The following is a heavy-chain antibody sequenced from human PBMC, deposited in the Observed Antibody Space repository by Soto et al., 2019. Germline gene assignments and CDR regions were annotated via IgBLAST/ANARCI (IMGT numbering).Heavy chain of an antibody. CDR2: INPNSGGA. V-gene: IGHV1-2*02. D-gene: IGHD4-4*01. J-gene: IGHJ6*02. CDR3: ARVKPYSNYHYYGMDV. CDR1: GYTFTGYY. Sequence: ASVKVSCKASGYTFTGYYMHWVRQAPGQGLEWMGWINPNSGGANYAQKFQDRVTMTRDTSISTAYMELSRLRSDDTAVYYCARVKPYSNYHYYGMDVWGQGTTVTVSS.